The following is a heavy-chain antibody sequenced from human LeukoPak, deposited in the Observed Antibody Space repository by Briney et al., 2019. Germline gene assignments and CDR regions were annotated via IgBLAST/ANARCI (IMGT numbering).Heavy chain of an antibody. Sequence: SETLSLTCAVSGGSISSGGYSWGWIRQPPGKGLEWIGYIYHSGSTYYNPSLKSRVTISVDRSKNQFSLKLSSVTAADTAVYYCARGVYCSSTSCYEGNFDYWGQGTLVTVSS. CDR2: IYHSGST. D-gene: IGHD2-2*01. CDR3: ARGVYCSSTSCYEGNFDY. CDR1: GGSISSGGYS. V-gene: IGHV4-30-2*01. J-gene: IGHJ4*02.